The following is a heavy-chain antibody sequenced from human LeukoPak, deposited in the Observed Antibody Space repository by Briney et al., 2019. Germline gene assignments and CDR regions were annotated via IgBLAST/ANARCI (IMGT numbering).Heavy chain of an antibody. Sequence: ASMKVSCKASGYTFTGYYMHWVRQAPGQGLEWMGWINPNSGGTNYAQKFQGRVTMTRDTSISTAYMELSRLRSDDTAVYYCARERSITMIVVAIQGLDYWGQGTLVTVSS. V-gene: IGHV1-2*02. CDR2: INPNSGGT. J-gene: IGHJ4*02. D-gene: IGHD3-22*01. CDR3: ARERSITMIVVAIQGLDY. CDR1: GYTFTGYY.